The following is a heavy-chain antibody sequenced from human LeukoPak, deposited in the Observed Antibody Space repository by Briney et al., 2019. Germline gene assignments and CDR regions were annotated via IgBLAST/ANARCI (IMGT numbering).Heavy chain of an antibody. Sequence: PGGSLRLSCAASGFTFSYFEMNWVRQAPGKGLELVSYISSSGSPKYYADSVKGRFTISRDNAKNSLYLQMNSLTAEDTAIYYCAREGRYYGSGSHRDGFDTWGQGTMVTVSS. J-gene: IGHJ3*02. V-gene: IGHV3-48*03. CDR3: AREGRYYGSGSHRDGFDT. D-gene: IGHD3-10*01. CDR1: GFTFSYFE. CDR2: ISSSGSPK.